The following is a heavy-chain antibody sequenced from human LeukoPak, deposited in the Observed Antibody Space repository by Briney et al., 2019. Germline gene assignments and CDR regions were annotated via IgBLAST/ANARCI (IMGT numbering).Heavy chain of an antibody. CDR2: INPNSGGT. J-gene: IGHJ4*02. Sequence: GASVKVSCKASGYTFTGYYVHWVRQAPGQGLEWMGWINPNSGGTNYAQTFQGRVTMTGDTSISTAYMELSRLRSDDTAVYYCARVQVTTLSGRDYWGQGTLVTVSS. D-gene: IGHD4-17*01. V-gene: IGHV1-2*02. CDR3: ARVQVTTLSGRDY. CDR1: GYTFTGYY.